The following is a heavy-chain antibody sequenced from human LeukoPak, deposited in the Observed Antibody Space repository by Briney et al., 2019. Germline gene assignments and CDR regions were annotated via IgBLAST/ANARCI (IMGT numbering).Heavy chain of an antibody. CDR3: ARGLGDYIWGSRIHYYYHYMDV. D-gene: IGHD3-16*01. CDR1: GGSFSGYY. Sequence: SETLSLTCAVYGGSFSGYYWSWIRQPPGKGLEWIGEINHSGSTNYNPSLKSRVTISVDTSKNQFSLKLSSVTAADTAVYYCARGLGDYIWGSRIHYYYHYMDVWGKGTTVTVSS. V-gene: IGHV4-34*01. CDR2: INHSGST. J-gene: IGHJ6*03.